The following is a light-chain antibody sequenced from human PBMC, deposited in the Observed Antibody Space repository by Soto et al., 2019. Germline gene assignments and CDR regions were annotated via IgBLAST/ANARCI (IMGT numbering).Light chain of an antibody. CDR1: SSNIGAGYD. CDR3: QSYDSSLSGYV. V-gene: IGLV1-40*01. CDR2: GDS. Sequence: QSVLTQPPSVSGAPGQRVTISCTGSSSNIGAGYDVQWYQQLPGTAPKLLIYGDSNRPSGVPDRFSGSKSGTSASLAITGLQAEDEADYCCQSYDSSLSGYVFGTGTKLTVL. J-gene: IGLJ1*01.